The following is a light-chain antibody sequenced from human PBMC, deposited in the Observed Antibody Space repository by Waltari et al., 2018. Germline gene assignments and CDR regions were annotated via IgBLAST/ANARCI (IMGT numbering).Light chain of an antibody. J-gene: IGKJ4*01. V-gene: IGKV4-1*01. CDR3: HQYFSVPLT. CDR2: RAS. Sequence: DIVVTQSPDSLAVSLGERATINCKSSQSVLYTPKNNDYLAWYQQKPGQPPKLLIHRASTREFGVPDRFSGSGSGTDFTLTISSLQAEDVATYYCHQYFSVPLTFGGGTRVEIK. CDR1: QSVLYTPKNNDY.